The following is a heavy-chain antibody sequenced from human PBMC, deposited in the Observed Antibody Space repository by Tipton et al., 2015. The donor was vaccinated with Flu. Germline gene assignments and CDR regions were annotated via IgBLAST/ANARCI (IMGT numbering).Heavy chain of an antibody. CDR3: ARSSSAYDYVWGGSYYFDF. J-gene: IGHJ4*02. CDR2: LYDSGIT. V-gene: IGHV4-39*07. Sequence: GSLRLSCTVFGGSIGSSTYYWGWIRQPPGKGLEWIGSLYDSGITCYNPSLKSRVTISLDTSKNQFSLKLISVTAADTAVYYCARSSSAYDYVWGGSYYFDFWGQGTLVTVSS. D-gene: IGHD3-16*01. CDR1: GGSIGSSTYY.